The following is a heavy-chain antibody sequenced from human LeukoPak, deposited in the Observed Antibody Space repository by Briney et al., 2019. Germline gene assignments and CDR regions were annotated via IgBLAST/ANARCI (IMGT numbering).Heavy chain of an antibody. V-gene: IGHV4-59*01. CDR1: GGSISSYY. CDR3: ARDYSNYFDY. J-gene: IGHJ4*02. D-gene: IGHD4-11*01. CDR2: IYYSGST. Sequence: SETLSLTCTVSGGSISSYYWSWIRQPPGKGLEWIGCIYYSGSTNYNPSLKSRVTISVDTSKNQFSLKLSSVTAADTAVYYCARDYSNYFDYWGQGTLVTVSS.